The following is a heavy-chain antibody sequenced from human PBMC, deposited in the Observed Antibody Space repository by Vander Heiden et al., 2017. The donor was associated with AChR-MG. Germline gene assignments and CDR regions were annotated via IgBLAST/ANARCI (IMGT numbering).Heavy chain of an antibody. Sequence: QVQLLEPRGGWVQPGRSLRLSCAAAVPPFGGGGMHWGGQARGKGLEGVEVISYNGSNRCYADTVKGRFTITRDNSKTTLYLQMNSRRAEDAAVSYYACLSGVAAQGGYSFDIWGQGTMVTVSS. D-gene: IGHD6-19*01. CDR1: VPPFGGGG. J-gene: IGHJ3*02. CDR3: ACLSGVAAQGGYSFDI. V-gene: IGHV3-30*03. CDR2: ISYNGSNR.